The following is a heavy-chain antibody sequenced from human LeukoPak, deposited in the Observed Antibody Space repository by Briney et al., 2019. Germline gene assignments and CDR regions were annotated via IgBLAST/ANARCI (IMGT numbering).Heavy chain of an antibody. J-gene: IGHJ4*02. CDR2: ISHSGST. Sequence: SETLSLTCTVSGYSISSGYYWGWIRQPPGKGLEWIGSISHSGSTYYNPSLKSRLTISVDTSKNQFSLKLTSVTAADTAVYYCARDAGYCSSTSCYRLFDYWGQGTLVTVSS. CDR1: GYSISSGYY. CDR3: ARDAGYCSSTSCYRLFDY. V-gene: IGHV4-38-2*02. D-gene: IGHD2-2*02.